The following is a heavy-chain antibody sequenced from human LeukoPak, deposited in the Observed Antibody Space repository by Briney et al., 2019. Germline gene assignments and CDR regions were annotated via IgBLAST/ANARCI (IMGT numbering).Heavy chain of an antibody. Sequence: GESLKVSCKASGYTFTSYDFNWVRQATGQRPEWMGWMSPNSGDTGYAQKFQDRVTMTRNTSISTAYMELSSLRSDDTAVYYCARGPPNWGYDYWGPGTLVTVSS. CDR2: MSPNSGDT. V-gene: IGHV1-8*01. CDR3: ARGPPNWGYDY. J-gene: IGHJ4*02. CDR1: GYTFTSYD. D-gene: IGHD7-27*01.